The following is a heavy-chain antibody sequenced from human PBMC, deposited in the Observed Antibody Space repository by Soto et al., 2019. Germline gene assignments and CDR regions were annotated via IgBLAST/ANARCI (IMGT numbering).Heavy chain of an antibody. D-gene: IGHD2-2*02. V-gene: IGHV3-21*01. CDR1: GFTFSTYS. CDR2: ISSRSDI. J-gene: IGHJ6*02. Sequence: AGGSLRLSCVGSGFTFSTYSINWVRQVPGKGLEWVSSISSRSDIYYADSVKGRFTISRDNAKNSVSLQMNSLRAEDTAVYYCAREYTAWPLAYGLDVWGQGTTVTVS. CDR3: AREYTAWPLAYGLDV.